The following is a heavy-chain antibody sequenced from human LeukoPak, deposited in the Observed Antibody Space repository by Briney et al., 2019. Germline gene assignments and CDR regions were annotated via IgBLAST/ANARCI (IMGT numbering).Heavy chain of an antibody. Sequence: GGSLRLSCAASGFIFDDYGMSWVRQAPGKRLEWVSGINWNGSITGYADSVKGRFTISRDNAKNSLYLQMNSLRAEDTALYYCARVYLSQQLVPGLDYWGQGTLVTVSS. D-gene: IGHD6-13*01. CDR1: GFIFDDYG. V-gene: IGHV3-20*04. CDR3: ARVYLSQQLVPGLDY. J-gene: IGHJ4*02. CDR2: INWNGSIT.